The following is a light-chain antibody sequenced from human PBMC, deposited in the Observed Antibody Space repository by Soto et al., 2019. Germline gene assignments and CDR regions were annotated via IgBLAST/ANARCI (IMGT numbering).Light chain of an antibody. Sequence: ETVMTPSPVTLSVSPGDTATLSASASQRVSSHLAWYQQKPGQAPRLLIYAASTRATGIPVRFSGSGSGTDFTLTISGLEPEDFSVYYCQQRDKWPITFGQGTRLE. CDR3: QQRDKWPIT. V-gene: IGKV3-15*01. CDR1: QRVSSH. J-gene: IGKJ5*01. CDR2: AAS.